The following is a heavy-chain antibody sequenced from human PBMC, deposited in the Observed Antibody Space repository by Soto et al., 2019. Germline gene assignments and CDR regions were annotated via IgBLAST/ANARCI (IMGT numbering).Heavy chain of an antibody. D-gene: IGHD6-6*01. CDR3: ARAGEQLGGYFDY. CDR1: GFTFSNYW. J-gene: IGHJ4*02. V-gene: IGHV3-7*02. CDR2: IQQEGNEK. Sequence: GGSLRLSCAASGFTFSNYWMDWVRHAPGRGLEWVANIQQEGNEKTYADSVNGRFTISRDNAKNTLYLQMNSLRAEDTAVYYCARAGEQLGGYFDYWGQGTLVTVSS.